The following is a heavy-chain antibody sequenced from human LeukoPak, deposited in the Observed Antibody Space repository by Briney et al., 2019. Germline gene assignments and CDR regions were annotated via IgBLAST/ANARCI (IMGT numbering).Heavy chain of an antibody. CDR2: ISSGSGYI. Sequence: KPGGSLRLSCAASGFTFSSYSMNWVRQTPGKGLEWVSSISSGSGYIHYADSVKGRFTISRDNAKKSLYLQMNSLRAEDTAVYYCARDGLGIDYWGQGTLVTVSS. V-gene: IGHV3-21*01. CDR1: GFTFSSYS. D-gene: IGHD3-10*01. J-gene: IGHJ4*02. CDR3: ARDGLGIDY.